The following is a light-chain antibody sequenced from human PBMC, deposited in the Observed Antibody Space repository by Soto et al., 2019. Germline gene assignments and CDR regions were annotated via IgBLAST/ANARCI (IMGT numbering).Light chain of an antibody. CDR2: DAS. CDR3: QQRSNRIT. CDR1: QSVGTY. Sequence: DIVLTQSPATLSLSPGESATLSCRASQSVGTYLAWYQQKPDQAPRLLIYDASNRATGIPARFIGSGSGTDFTLTIISLEPEDFAVYYCQQRSNRITFGQGTRLEIK. J-gene: IGKJ5*01. V-gene: IGKV3-11*01.